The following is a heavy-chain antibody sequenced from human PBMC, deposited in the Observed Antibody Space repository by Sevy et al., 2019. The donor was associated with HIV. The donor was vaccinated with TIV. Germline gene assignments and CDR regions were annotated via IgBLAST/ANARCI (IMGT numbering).Heavy chain of an antibody. D-gene: IGHD2-2*01. Sequence: SETLSLTCTVSGGSISSSSYYWGWIRQPPGKGLEWIGSIYYSGSTYYNPSLKSRVTLSVDTSNNTYSLKLSFVTAADTAVYFCSRIVPAAIHSYYYDYIDVWGKGTTVTVSS. CDR3: SRIVPAAIHSYYYDYIDV. CDR1: GGSISSSSYY. CDR2: IYYSGST. J-gene: IGHJ6*03. V-gene: IGHV4-39*01.